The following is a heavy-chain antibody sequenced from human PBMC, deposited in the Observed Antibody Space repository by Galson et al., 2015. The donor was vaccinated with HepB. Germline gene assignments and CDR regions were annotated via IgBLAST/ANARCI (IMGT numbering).Heavy chain of an antibody. CDR3: AKRYTSGWRHDAFDI. CDR2: ISDGGRST. CDR1: GFTSGFSFSSYA. J-gene: IGHJ3*02. Sequence: SLRLSCAPSGFTSGFSFSSYAMSWVRQAPGKGLEWVSAISDGGRSTYYADSVKGRFTISRDNSKNTLYLQMNSLRAEDTAVYYCAKRYTSGWRHDAFDIWGQGTMVTVSS. D-gene: IGHD6-19*01. V-gene: IGHV3-23*01.